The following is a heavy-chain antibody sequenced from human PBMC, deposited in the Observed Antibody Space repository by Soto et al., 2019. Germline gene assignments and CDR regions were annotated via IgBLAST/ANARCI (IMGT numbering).Heavy chain of an antibody. CDR3: AKGDYGSGSYYSFVDY. CDR2: ISGSGGST. CDR1: GVPFSSYA. D-gene: IGHD3-10*01. J-gene: IGHJ4*02. V-gene: IGHV3-23*01. Sequence: GGSLRLSCAASGVPFSSYAMSWVRQAPGKGMEWVAAISGSGGSTYYADSVKGRFTISRDNSMNTLYLQMNSLRAEDTAVYYCAKGDYGSGSYYSFVDYWGQGTLVTVS.